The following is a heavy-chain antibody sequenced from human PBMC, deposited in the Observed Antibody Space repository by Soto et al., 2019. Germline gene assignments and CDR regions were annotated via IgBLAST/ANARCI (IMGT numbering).Heavy chain of an antibody. CDR3: ANGSRFHP. D-gene: IGHD3-10*01. CDR2: ISGSGGST. CDR1: GFTFSSYA. V-gene: IGHV3-23*01. Sequence: EGSVRLSCADSGFTFSSYAMSWVRQAPGKGLEWVSAISGSGGSTYYADSVKGRFTISRDNSKNTLYLQMNSLRAEDTAVYYCANGSRFHPWGPVSLFPVSP. J-gene: IGHJ5*02.